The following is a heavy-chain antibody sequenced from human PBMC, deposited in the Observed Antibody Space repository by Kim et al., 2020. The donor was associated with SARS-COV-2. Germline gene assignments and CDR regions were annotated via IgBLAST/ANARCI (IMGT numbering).Heavy chain of an antibody. CDR1: GFTFSSYA. CDR3: ARDYSSGWKVVY. CDR2: ISYDGSNK. D-gene: IGHD6-19*01. J-gene: IGHJ4*02. Sequence: GGSLRLSCAASGFTFSSYAMHWVRQAPGKGLEWVAVISYDGSNKYYADSVKGRFTISRDNSKNTLYLQMNSLRAEDTAVYYCARDYSSGWKVVYWGQGTLVTVSS. V-gene: IGHV3-30-3*01.